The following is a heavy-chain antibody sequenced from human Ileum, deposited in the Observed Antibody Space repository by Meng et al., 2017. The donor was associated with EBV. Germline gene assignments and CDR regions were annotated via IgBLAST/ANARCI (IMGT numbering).Heavy chain of an antibody. CDR2: VNYNVDS. CDR3: ARDLRVGGAFDY. D-gene: IGHD1-26*01. V-gene: IGHV4-61*08. CDR1: GASVTSSGYY. Sequence: QVQLQQSGPGLVRPSETLSLTCTVSGASVTSSGYYWSWLRQSPGKGLEWLGYVNYNVDSTYNPSLKSRVTIFIDTSKKQFYLNLTSATAADTAIYYCARDLRVGGAFDYWGQGTLVTVSS. J-gene: IGHJ4*02.